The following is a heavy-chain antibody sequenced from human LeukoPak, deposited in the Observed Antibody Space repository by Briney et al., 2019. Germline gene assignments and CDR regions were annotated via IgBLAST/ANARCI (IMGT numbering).Heavy chain of an antibody. CDR1: GYTFTGYY. D-gene: IGHD3-22*01. CDR2: INPNSGGT. Sequence: ASVKVSCKASGYTFTGYYMHWVRQAPGQGLEWMGRINPNSGGTNYAQKFQGRVTITRDTSISTAYMELSRLRSDDTAVYYCASPTYYYDSSGYCWGQGTLVTVSS. J-gene: IGHJ4*02. V-gene: IGHV1-2*06. CDR3: ASPTYYYDSSGYC.